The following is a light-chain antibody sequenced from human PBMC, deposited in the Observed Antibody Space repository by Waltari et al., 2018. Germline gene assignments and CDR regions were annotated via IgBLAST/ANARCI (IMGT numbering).Light chain of an antibody. CDR2: DVS. CDR1: SSHVGGYTY. J-gene: IGLJ3*02. Sequence: QSALTQPASVSGSPGQSITISCTGTSSHVGGYTYVSWYQQNPGKAPKHMIYDVSNRPSGVSNRFSGSKSGNTASLTISGLQAEDEADYYCTSYTSSRTRVFGGGTKLTVL. CDR3: TSYTSSRTRV. V-gene: IGLV2-14*03.